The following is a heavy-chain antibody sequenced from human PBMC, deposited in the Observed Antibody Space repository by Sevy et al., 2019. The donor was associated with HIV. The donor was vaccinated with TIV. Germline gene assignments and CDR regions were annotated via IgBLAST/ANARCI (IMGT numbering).Heavy chain of an antibody. Sequence: ASVKVSCKASGYTFTSYGISWVRQAPGRGLEWMGWISAYNANTNYAQKLQGRVTMTTDTSTSTAYMELRSLRSDDTAVYYCAREVGEEQWLDYWGQGTLVTVSS. CDR1: GYTFTSYG. CDR2: ISAYNANT. D-gene: IGHD6-19*01. CDR3: AREVGEEQWLDY. V-gene: IGHV1-18*01. J-gene: IGHJ4*02.